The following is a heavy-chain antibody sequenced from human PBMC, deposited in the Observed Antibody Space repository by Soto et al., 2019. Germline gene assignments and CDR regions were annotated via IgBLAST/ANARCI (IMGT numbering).Heavy chain of an antibody. D-gene: IGHD2-2*01. CDR1: GYTFTSYG. J-gene: IGHJ4*02. Sequence: QVQLVQSGAEVKKPGASVKVSCKASGYTFTSYGISWVRQAPGQGLEWMGWISAYNGNTNYAQKLQGRVTMTTDTSTSTAYMELRSLRSDDTTVYYCARDVGDCSSTSCYVGGIDYWGQGTLVTVSS. CDR2: ISAYNGNT. CDR3: ARDVGDCSSTSCYVGGIDY. V-gene: IGHV1-18*01.